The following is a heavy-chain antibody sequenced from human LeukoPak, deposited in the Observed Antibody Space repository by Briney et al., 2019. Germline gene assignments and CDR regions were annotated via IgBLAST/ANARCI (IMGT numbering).Heavy chain of an antibody. CDR2: IYSDGTT. Sequence: GPLRLSCAASGFTVSGNYMNWVRQAPGKGLEWVSIIYSDGTTYYADSVKGRFTISRDNSKNTLYLQMNSLRAEDTAVYYCSGYWPPDYWGQGTLVTVSS. J-gene: IGHJ4*02. V-gene: IGHV3-53*01. CDR3: SGYWPPDY. D-gene: IGHD2-8*02. CDR1: GFTVSGNY.